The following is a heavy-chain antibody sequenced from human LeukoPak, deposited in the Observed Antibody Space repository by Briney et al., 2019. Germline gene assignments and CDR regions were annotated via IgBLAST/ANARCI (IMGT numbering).Heavy chain of an antibody. J-gene: IGHJ2*01. CDR1: GGSISSYY. CDR2: IYYSGST. Sequence: SETLSLTCTVSGGSISSYYWSWIRQPPGKGLEWIGYIYYSGSTNYNPSLKSRVTISVDTSKNQFSLKLSSVTAADTAVYYCARGVGAVYWYFDLWGRGTLVTVSS. V-gene: IGHV4-59*01. CDR3: ARGVGAVYWYFDL. D-gene: IGHD1-26*01.